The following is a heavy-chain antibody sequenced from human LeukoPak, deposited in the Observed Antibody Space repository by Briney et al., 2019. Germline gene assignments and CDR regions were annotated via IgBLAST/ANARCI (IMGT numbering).Heavy chain of an antibody. Sequence: PGGSLRLSCAASGFTFSSYAMTWVRQAPGKGLEWVSSITSSSSYIYYADSVRGRFTISRDNAKSSLYLQMNSLRAEDTALYYCARRRTASDYWGQGTLVTVSS. CDR1: GFTFSSYA. CDR2: ITSSSSYI. CDR3: ARRRTASDY. V-gene: IGHV3-21*01. D-gene: IGHD4-17*01. J-gene: IGHJ4*02.